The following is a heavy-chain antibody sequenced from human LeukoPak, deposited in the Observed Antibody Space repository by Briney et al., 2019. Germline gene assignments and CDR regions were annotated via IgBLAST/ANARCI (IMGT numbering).Heavy chain of an antibody. J-gene: IGHJ4*02. D-gene: IGHD3-22*01. CDR1: GYSFSMGYY. CDR2: IYHSGTT. CDR3: ARYYYDSSGSKGDY. V-gene: IGHV4-38-2*02. Sequence: SETLSLTCTVSGYSFSMGYYWGCSRPSPGKGLEWIGRIYHSGTTYYNASLKSGVTISVDTSKNQFSLKLSSVTAADTAAYYCARYYYDSSGSKGDYWGEESLLTVAS.